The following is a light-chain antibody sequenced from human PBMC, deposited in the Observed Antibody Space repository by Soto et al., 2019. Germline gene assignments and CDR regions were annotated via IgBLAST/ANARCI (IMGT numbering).Light chain of an antibody. CDR2: RDD. J-gene: IGLJ2*01. CDR1: SSNIGSNY. V-gene: IGLV1-47*01. Sequence: QSVLTQPPSASATPGQRITISCFGSSSNIGSNYGYWYQQLPGTAPKLLISRDDERPSGVPDRFSGSKSGTPASLAISGVRSEDEADYFCAAWDDSLRAPVFGGGTKLTVL. CDR3: AAWDDSLRAPV.